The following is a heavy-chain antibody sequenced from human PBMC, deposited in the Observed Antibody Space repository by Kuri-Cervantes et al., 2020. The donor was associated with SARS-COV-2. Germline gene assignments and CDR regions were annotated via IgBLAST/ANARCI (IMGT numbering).Heavy chain of an antibody. CDR2: IKQDGSEK. Sequence: GGSLRLSCAASGFTFSSYWMSWVRQAPGKGLEWVANIKQDGSEKYYMGSLKGRFIISRDNAKNSLYLQMNSLRAEDTAVYYCARNSGSSPWGQGTLVTVSS. J-gene: IGHJ5*02. CDR3: ARNSGSSP. CDR1: GFTFSSYW. D-gene: IGHD1-26*01. V-gene: IGHV3-7*01.